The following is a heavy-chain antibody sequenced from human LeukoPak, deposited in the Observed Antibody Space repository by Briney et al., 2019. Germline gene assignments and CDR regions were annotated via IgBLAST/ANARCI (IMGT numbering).Heavy chain of an antibody. Sequence: GESLRLSCAASGFTFSSYWMSWVRQAPGRGLDWVANIKQGGSEKYYVDSVKGRFTISRDDAKSSLYLQMNSLRAEDTAVYYCARIYCSSISCHFDYWGQGTLVTVSS. CDR1: GFTFSSYW. CDR2: IKQGGSEK. CDR3: ARIYCSSISCHFDY. D-gene: IGHD2-2*01. V-gene: IGHV3-7*01. J-gene: IGHJ4*02.